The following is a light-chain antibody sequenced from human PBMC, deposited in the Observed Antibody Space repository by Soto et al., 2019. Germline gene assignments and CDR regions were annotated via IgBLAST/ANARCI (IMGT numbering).Light chain of an antibody. V-gene: IGKV2-30*02. Sequence: DVVMTQSPLSLPVTLGQPASISCRSNQSLVHSDGIAYFSWFQQRPGRSPRRXIYKVSNRDSGVPARFSGSGSGTDCALKISRVEAEDVGVYYCMQGTHWPITFGQGTRLEIK. CDR3: MQGTHWPIT. CDR2: KVS. CDR1: QSLVHSDGIAY. J-gene: IGKJ5*01.